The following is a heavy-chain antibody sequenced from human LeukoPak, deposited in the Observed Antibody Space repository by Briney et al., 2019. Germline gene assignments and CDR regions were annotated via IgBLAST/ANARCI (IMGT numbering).Heavy chain of an antibody. D-gene: IGHD3-22*01. V-gene: IGHV1-69*13. CDR2: IIPIFGTA. J-gene: IGHJ5*02. Sequence: SVTVSCKASGGTFSSYAISWVRQAPGQGLEWMGGIIPIFGTANYAQKFQGRVTITADESTSTAYMELSSLRSEDTAVYYCARDPDYYDSSGFNWFDPWGQGTLVTVSS. CDR1: GGTFSSYA. CDR3: ARDPDYYDSSGFNWFDP.